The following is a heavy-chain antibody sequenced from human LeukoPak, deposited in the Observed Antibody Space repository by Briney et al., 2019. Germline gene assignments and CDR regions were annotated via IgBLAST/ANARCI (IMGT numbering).Heavy chain of an antibody. CDR2: IHYTGTT. CDR3: ATNRAGTYDRPFDI. D-gene: IGHD1-26*01. Sequence: PSETLSLTCIVSGGSINNHYWTWIRQTPGKGLEWIGDIHYTGTTKYNPSLKSRVTISIDTSKNQFSLELSSVTATDTAVYFRATNRAGTYDRPFDIWGQGTMVTVSS. CDR1: GGSINNHY. J-gene: IGHJ3*02. V-gene: IGHV4-59*08.